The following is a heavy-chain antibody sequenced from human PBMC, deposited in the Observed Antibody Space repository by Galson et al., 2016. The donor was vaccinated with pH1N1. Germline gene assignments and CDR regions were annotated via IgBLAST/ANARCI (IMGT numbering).Heavy chain of an antibody. CDR1: GGSFTNYC. J-gene: IGHJ1*01. CDR2: IHHRGST. CDR3: ARGPFRPRFGGSLARYFPQ. Sequence: SETLSLTCAAYGGSFTNYCWTWIHQPPGKGLEWIGEIHHRGSTNDNPSLKSRVTLSMDTSKRQVSLKLRSVTAADTAVYYCARGPFRPRFGGSLARYFPQWGQGTLVTVSS. V-gene: IGHV4-34*01. D-gene: IGHD2-15*01.